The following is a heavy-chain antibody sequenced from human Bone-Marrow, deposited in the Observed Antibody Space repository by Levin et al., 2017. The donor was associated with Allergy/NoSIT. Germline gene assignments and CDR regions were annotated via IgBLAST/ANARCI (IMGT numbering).Heavy chain of an antibody. D-gene: IGHD5-18*01. V-gene: IGHV1-69*13. Sequence: ASVKVSCKASGGTFSSYAISWVRQAPGQGLEWMGGIIPIFGTANYAQKFQGRVTITADESTSTAYMELSSLRSEDTAVYYCASYSDTAMVHNYYYYYGMDVWGQGTTVTVSS. CDR1: GGTFSSYA. CDR3: ASYSDTAMVHNYYYYYGMDV. J-gene: IGHJ6*02. CDR2: IIPIFGTA.